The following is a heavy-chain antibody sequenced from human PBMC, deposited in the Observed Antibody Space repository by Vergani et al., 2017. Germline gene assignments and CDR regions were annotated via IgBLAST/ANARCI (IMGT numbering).Heavy chain of an antibody. V-gene: IGHV1-2*02. Sequence: QVQLVQSGAEVKKPGASVKVSCKASGYTFTGYYMHWVRQAPGQGLEWMGWINPNSGGTNYAQKFQGRVTMTRDTSISTAYMELSRLRSDDTAVYYCARDGYNWNHDGGDAFDIWGQGTMVTVSS. CDR3: ARDGYNWNHDGGDAFDI. D-gene: IGHD1-1*01. CDR2: INPNSGGT. J-gene: IGHJ3*02. CDR1: GYTFTGYY.